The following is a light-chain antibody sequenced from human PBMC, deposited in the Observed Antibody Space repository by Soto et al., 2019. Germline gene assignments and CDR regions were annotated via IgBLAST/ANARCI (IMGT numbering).Light chain of an antibody. CDR2: DVS. J-gene: IGLJ1*01. CDR3: SSYTSSSTLGV. CDR1: SSDVGGYNY. V-gene: IGLV2-14*01. Sequence: QSVLTQPASVSGSPGRWITISCTGTSSDVGGYNYVSWYQQHPGRAPKLMIYDVSNRPSGVSNRFSGSKSGNTASLTISGLQAEDEADYYCSSYTSSSTLGVFGTGTKVTV.